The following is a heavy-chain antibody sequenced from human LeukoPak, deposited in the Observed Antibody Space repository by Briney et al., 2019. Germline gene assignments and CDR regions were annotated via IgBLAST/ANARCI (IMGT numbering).Heavy chain of an antibody. CDR3: ARRQVGARAFDI. D-gene: IGHD1-26*01. V-gene: IGHV4-31*03. J-gene: IGHJ3*02. CDR2: IYYSGST. CDR1: GGSISSGGYY. Sequence: PSETLSLTCTVSGGSISSGGYYWSWIRQHPGKGLEWIGYIYYSGSTYYNPSLKSRVTISVDTSKNQFSLKLSSVTAADTAVYYCARRQVGARAFDIWGQGTMVTVSS.